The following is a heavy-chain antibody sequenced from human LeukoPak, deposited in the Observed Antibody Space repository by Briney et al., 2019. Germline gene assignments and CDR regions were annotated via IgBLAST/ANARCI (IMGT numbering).Heavy chain of an antibody. CDR3: ARGYYYDSSGYSTTYYYFDI. J-gene: IGHJ4*02. CDR2: INYDGSKK. D-gene: IGHD3-22*01. V-gene: IGHV3-7*04. Sequence: GGSLRLSCAASGFTFSSYCMSWVRQAPGKGLEWVANINYDGSKKYYVDSVKGRFTISRDNAKNSLYLQMNSLRAEDTAVYYCARGYYYDSSGYSTTYYYFDIWGQETLVTVSS. CDR1: GFTFSSYC.